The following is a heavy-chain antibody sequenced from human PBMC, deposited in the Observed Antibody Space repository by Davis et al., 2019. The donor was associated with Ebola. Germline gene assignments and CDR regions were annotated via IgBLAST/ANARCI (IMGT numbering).Heavy chain of an antibody. CDR2: IYHSGST. J-gene: IGHJ5*02. CDR3: ARAAGRRWFDP. CDR1: GGSISSSNW. Sequence: GSLRLSCAVSGGSISSSNWWRWVRQPPGKGLEWIGEIYHSGSTNYNPSLKSRVTISVDTSKNQFSLKLSSVTAADTAVYYCARAAGRRWFDPWGQGTLVTVSS. V-gene: IGHV4-4*02. D-gene: IGHD6-13*01.